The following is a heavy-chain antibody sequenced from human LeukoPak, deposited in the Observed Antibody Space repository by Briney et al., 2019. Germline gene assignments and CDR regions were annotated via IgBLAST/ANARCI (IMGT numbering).Heavy chain of an antibody. J-gene: IGHJ2*01. Sequence: SETLSPTCTVSGGSISGYYWSWIRQPPGKGLEWIGYIYYSGSTNYNPSLKSRVTISVDTSENQFSLKLSSVTAADTAVYFCARQASWLPYFDLWGRGTLVTVSS. D-gene: IGHD6-13*01. CDR3: ARQASWLPYFDL. CDR1: GGSISGYY. V-gene: IGHV4-59*08. CDR2: IYYSGST.